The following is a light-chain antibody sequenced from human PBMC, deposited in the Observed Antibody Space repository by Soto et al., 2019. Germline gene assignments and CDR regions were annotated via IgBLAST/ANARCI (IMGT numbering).Light chain of an antibody. CDR1: QSLLHRNGNNY. V-gene: IGKV2-28*01. CDR2: LGS. Sequence: EIVMTQSPLSLPVTPGEPASISCRSSQSLLHRNGNNYFNWYLQKPVQSPQLLIYLGSNRASGVPDRFSGSGSGTDFTLKISRVEAEDVGVYYCMQALQTPWTFGQGTKVEIK. CDR3: MQALQTPWT. J-gene: IGKJ1*01.